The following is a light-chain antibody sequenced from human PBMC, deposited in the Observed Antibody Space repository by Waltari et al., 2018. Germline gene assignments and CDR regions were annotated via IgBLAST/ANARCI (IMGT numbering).Light chain of an antibody. CDR3: QQYNSYSYT. Sequence: DIQMTQSPSTLSAFVGDRVTITCRASQTINNWLAWYQQKPGKAPTLLIYDVSSLESGVPSRFSGSGSGTEFTLTISSLQPDDFATYYCQQYNSYSYTFGQGTKLESK. CDR1: QTINNW. J-gene: IGKJ2*01. CDR2: DVS. V-gene: IGKV1-5*01.